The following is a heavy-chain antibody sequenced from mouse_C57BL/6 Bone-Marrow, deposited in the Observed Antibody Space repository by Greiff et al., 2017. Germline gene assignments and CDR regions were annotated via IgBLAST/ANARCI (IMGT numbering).Heavy chain of an antibody. Sequence: EVKLVESGGGLVKPGGSLKLSCAASGFTFSDYGMHWVRQAPEKGLEWVAYISSGSGTIYYADTVKGRVTISRDNAKNTLFLQMTSLRSEETAMYYCARGYYYGKGYWGQGTTLTVSS. J-gene: IGHJ2*01. CDR3: ARGYYYGKGY. D-gene: IGHD1-1*01. V-gene: IGHV5-17*01. CDR1: GFTFSDYG. CDR2: ISSGSGTI.